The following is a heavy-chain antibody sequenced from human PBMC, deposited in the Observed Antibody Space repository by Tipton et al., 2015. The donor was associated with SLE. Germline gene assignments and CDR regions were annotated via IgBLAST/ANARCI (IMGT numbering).Heavy chain of an antibody. Sequence: TLSLTCTVSGGSVSNYYWSWIRQPPGKGLEWIGYIYYSGSTNYNPSLKSRVTISVDTSKNQFSLSLRFVTAADTAVYYCAREVEYASSSGGYFYYYMDVWGKGTTVTVS. D-gene: IGHD6-6*01. CDR2: IYYSGST. J-gene: IGHJ6*03. CDR1: GGSVSNYY. V-gene: IGHV4-59*02. CDR3: AREVEYASSSGGYFYYYMDV.